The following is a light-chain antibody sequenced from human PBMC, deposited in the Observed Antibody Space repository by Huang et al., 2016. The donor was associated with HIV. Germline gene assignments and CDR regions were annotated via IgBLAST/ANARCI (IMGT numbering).Light chain of an antibody. V-gene: IGKV3-15*01. J-gene: IGKJ2*02. CDR2: GAS. CDR1: QSVSSN. CDR3: QQYNNWPGCT. Sequence: EIVMTQSPATLSVSPGEPATVSCRASQSVSSNLAWYQQKPGQPPRLLIYGASTRAAGIPARFGGSGSGTEFTLTISSLQAEDFAVYFCQQYNNWPGCTFGQGTKLEIK.